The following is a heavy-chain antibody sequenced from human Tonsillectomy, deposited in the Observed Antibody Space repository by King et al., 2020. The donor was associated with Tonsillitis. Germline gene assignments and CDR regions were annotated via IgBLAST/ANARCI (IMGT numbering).Heavy chain of an antibody. V-gene: IGHV4-59*01. D-gene: IGHD1-26*01. J-gene: IGHJ4*02. CDR1: GGSISSYY. CDR3: ARGGNPIVGASLPDY. Sequence: QLQESGPGLVKPSETLSLTCTVSGGSISSYYWSWIRQPPGKGLEWIGYIYYSGSTNYNPSLKSRVTISVDTSKNQFSLQLSSVTAADTAVYYCARGGNPIVGASLPDYWGQGTLVTVSS. CDR2: IYYSGST.